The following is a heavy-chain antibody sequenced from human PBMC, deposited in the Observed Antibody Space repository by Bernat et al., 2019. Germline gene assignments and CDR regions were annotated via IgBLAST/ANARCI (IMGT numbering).Heavy chain of an antibody. V-gene: IGHV3-23*04. Sequence: EVQLVESGGGLVQPGGSLRLSCAASGFTFSSYAMSWVRQAPGKGLEWVSGISGSGGTTYYADSVKGRFTISRDNSKNKLYLQMNSLRAEDTAVYYCAKSPVIRITMVRGKYYFDYWGQGTLVTVSS. CDR2: ISGSGGTT. CDR1: GFTFSSYA. D-gene: IGHD3-10*01. CDR3: AKSPVIRITMVRGKYYFDY. J-gene: IGHJ4*02.